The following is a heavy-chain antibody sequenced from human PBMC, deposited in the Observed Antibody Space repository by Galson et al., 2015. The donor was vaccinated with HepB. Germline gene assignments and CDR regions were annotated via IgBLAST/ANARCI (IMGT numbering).Heavy chain of an antibody. CDR1: GYTFSGYG. D-gene: IGHD2-2*01. CDR3: TRDLTFSSSSSFDH. CDR2: IRVYDGNT. V-gene: IGHV1-18*01. J-gene: IGHJ4*02. Sequence: SVKVSCKASGYTFSGYGLSWVRQAPGHGLEWMGWIRVYDGNTNYAKKFQDRVTMTADTSTTTAYMELRSLRSDDTAVYYCTRDLTFSSSSSFDHWGQGTLVTVS.